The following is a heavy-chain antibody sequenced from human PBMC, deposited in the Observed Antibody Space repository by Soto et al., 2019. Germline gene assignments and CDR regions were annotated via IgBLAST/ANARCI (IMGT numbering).Heavy chain of an antibody. CDR3: AKVHGSGNYHNFPDY. CDR2: ISGSGGTT. D-gene: IGHD3-10*01. V-gene: IGHV3-23*01. Sequence: GGSLSLSCAASGFTFSTYAITWVRQAPGKGLEWVSLISGSGGTTYYADSVKGRFTISRDNSKNTLYLQMNSLRAEDTAVYYCAKVHGSGNYHNFPDYWGQGTLVTVSS. J-gene: IGHJ4*02. CDR1: GFTFSTYA.